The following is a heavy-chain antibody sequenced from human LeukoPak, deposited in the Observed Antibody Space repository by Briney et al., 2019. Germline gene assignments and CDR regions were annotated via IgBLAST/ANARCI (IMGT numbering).Heavy chain of an antibody. CDR3: ARGAGYGSGSYSPGY. J-gene: IGHJ4*02. Sequence: GGSLRLSCAASGFTFSSYSMNWVRQAPGKGLEWVSSISGSSTYIYYADSVKGRFTISRDNAKNSQYLQMNSLRAEDTAVYYCARGAGYGSGSYSPGYWGQGTLVTVSS. D-gene: IGHD3-10*01. CDR1: GFTFSSYS. CDR2: ISGSSTYI. V-gene: IGHV3-21*01.